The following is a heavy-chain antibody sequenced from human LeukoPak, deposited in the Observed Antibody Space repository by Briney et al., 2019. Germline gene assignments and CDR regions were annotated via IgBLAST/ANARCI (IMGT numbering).Heavy chain of an antibody. CDR1: GFTFSSYW. J-gene: IGHJ4*02. D-gene: IGHD3-10*01. V-gene: IGHV3-74*01. CDR2: INSDGSST. CDR3: AKRVTVVRGVYYFDY. Sequence: GGSLRLSCAASGFTFSSYWMHWVRQAPGKGLVWVSRINSDGSSTSYADSVKGRFTISRDNAKNTLYLQMNSLRAEDTAVYYCAKRVTVVRGVYYFDYWGQGTLVTVSS.